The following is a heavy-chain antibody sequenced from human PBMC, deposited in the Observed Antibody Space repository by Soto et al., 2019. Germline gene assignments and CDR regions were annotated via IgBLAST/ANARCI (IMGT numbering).Heavy chain of an antibody. D-gene: IGHD3-16*01. J-gene: IGHJ1*01. Sequence: SETLSLTCTVSGCSISSGGYYWGWIRQPPGKGLEWIGSIYYSGSTYYNPSLKSRVTISVDTSKNQFSLKLSSVTAADTAVYYCARHGAWGYVSPHQHWGQGILVTVSS. V-gene: IGHV4-39*01. CDR3: ARHGAWGYVSPHQH. CDR1: GCSISSGGYY. CDR2: IYYSGST.